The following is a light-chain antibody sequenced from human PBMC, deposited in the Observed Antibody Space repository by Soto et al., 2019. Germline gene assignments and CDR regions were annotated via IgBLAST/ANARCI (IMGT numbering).Light chain of an antibody. Sequence: ETVLTQSPGTLSLSPGERATLCCRASQSVSNNYLAWYQQKPGQAPRLLIYGASNRATGSPDRFSGSGSGTDFTLTISRLEPEDFAVYYCQQYGSSPTWTFGQGTKVDIK. CDR1: QSVSNNY. J-gene: IGKJ1*01. V-gene: IGKV3-20*01. CDR2: GAS. CDR3: QQYGSSPTWT.